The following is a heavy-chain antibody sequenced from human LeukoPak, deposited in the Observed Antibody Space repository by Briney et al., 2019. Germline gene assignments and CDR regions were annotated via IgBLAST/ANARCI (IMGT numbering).Heavy chain of an antibody. Sequence: ASVKVSCKASGYTFTSYDINWVRQATGQGLEWMGWMNPNSGNTGYAQKFQGRVTMTRNTSISTAYMELSSLRSEDTAVYYCARRNMITFGGVIAHDAFDIWGQGTMVTVSS. CDR1: GYTFTSYD. J-gene: IGHJ3*02. D-gene: IGHD3-16*02. V-gene: IGHV1-8*01. CDR3: ARRNMITFGGVIAHDAFDI. CDR2: MNPNSGNT.